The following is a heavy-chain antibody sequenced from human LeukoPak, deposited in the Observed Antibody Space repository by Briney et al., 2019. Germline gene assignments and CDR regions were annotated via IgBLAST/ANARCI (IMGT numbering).Heavy chain of an antibody. V-gene: IGHV3-20*04. J-gene: IGHJ4*02. CDR1: GFTFGDYG. D-gene: IGHD1-7*01. Sequence: GGSLRLSCAASGFTFGDYGLSGVRQPPAKGLEGVSGINWNGVSTGFADSVKGRFTIARDNAKNSLYLQMNSLRAEDTALYYCAILTRTPFDSWGQGTQVTVSS. CDR3: AILTRTPFDS. CDR2: INWNGVST.